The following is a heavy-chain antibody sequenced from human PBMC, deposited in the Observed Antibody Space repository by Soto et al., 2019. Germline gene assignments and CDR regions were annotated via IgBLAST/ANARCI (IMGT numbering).Heavy chain of an antibody. Sequence: ASETLSLTCAGSCGSISSSNWWSWVRQPPGKGLEWIGEIYHSGSTNYNPSLKSRVTISVDKSKNQFSLKLSSVTAADTAVYYCARLAASGFYFDYWGQGTLVTVSS. J-gene: IGHJ4*02. CDR2: IYHSGST. CDR1: CGSISSSNW. V-gene: IGHV4-4*02. CDR3: ARLAASGFYFDY. D-gene: IGHD6-6*01.